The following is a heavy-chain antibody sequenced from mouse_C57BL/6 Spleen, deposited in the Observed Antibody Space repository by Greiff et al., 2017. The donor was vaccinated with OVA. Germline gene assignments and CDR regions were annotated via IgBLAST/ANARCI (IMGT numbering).Heavy chain of an antibody. Sequence: EVMLVESGPELVKPGASVKIPCKASGYTFTDYNMDWVKQSHGKSLEWIGDINPNNGGTIYNQKFKGKATLTVDKSSSTAYMELRSLTSEDTAVYYCARRLDWYFDVWGTGTTVTVSS. CDR2: INPNNGGT. V-gene: IGHV1-18*01. J-gene: IGHJ1*03. CDR1: GYTFTDYN. CDR3: ARRLDWYFDV. D-gene: IGHD4-1*01.